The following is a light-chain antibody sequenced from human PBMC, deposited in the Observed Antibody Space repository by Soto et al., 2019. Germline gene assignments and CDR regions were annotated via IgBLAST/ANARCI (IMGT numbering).Light chain of an antibody. CDR1: QGIAPN. CDR2: ATS. J-gene: IGKJ4*01. V-gene: IGKV1-27*01. CDR3: QKYSSAPLT. Sequence: DVQMTQSPSSLSAFVGDRDTITCRARQGIAPNLAWFQQKPGKVPKLLIYATSTLPSGVPSRFSGSGSGTDFTLTINRLQPEDGGTYYCQKYSSAPLTFGGGSKVEIK.